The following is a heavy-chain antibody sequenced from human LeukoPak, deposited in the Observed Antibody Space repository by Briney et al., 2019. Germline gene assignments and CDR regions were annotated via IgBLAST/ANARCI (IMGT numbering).Heavy chain of an antibody. V-gene: IGHV3-23*01. CDR1: GFTFSSYG. Sequence: PGGSLRLSCAASGFTFSSYGMSWVRQAPGKGLEWVSAISGSGGSTYYADSVKGRFTISRDNSKNTLYLQMNSLRAEDTAVYYCAKAAPPIVGASNGAFDYWGQGTLVTVSS. CDR2: ISGSGGST. J-gene: IGHJ4*02. CDR3: AKAAPPIVGASNGAFDY. D-gene: IGHD1-26*01.